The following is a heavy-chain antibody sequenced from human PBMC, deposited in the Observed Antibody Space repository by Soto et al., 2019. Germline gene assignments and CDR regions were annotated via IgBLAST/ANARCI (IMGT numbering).Heavy chain of an antibody. V-gene: IGHV4-39*01. CDR1: GGSISVTNYY. J-gene: IGHJ4*02. CDR2: IYYTGSA. CDR3: ARLSSGYFDY. D-gene: IGHD6-19*01. Sequence: SETLSLTCTASGGSISVTNYYWGWIRQPPGKGLEWIGGIYYTGSAHYNPSLGSRVTIFVDTSKNRFSLKLSSVTASDTAVYYCARLSSGYFDYWGQGSLVTVSS.